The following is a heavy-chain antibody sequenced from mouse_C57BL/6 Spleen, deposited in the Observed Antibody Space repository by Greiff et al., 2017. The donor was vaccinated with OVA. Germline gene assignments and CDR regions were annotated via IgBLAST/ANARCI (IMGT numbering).Heavy chain of an antibody. J-gene: IGHJ1*03. CDR3: TSDYSWYFDV. CDR1: GFTFSNYW. Sequence: DVQLQESGGGLVQPGGSMKLSCVASGFTFSNYWMNWVRQSPEKGLEWVAQIRLKSDNYATHYAESVKGRFTISRDDSKSSVYLQMNNLRAEDTGIYYCTSDYSWYFDVWGTGTTVTVSS. V-gene: IGHV6-3*01. D-gene: IGHD1-1*01. CDR2: IRLKSDNYAT.